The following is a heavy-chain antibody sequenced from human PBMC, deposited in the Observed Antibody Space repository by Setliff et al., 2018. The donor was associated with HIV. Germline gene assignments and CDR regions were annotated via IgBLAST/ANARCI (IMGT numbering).Heavy chain of an antibody. Sequence: ASVKVSCKASGFIFTNYGIHWVRQAPGHSLEWMGFINSGTGNTRYSQKFQGRVTFSRDTSASTAYMELSSLRSEDTAVYYCARDHIAARSVDYWGQGTLVTVSS. J-gene: IGHJ4*02. CDR1: GFIFTNYG. D-gene: IGHD6-6*01. CDR2: INSGTGNT. CDR3: ARDHIAARSVDY. V-gene: IGHV1-3*01.